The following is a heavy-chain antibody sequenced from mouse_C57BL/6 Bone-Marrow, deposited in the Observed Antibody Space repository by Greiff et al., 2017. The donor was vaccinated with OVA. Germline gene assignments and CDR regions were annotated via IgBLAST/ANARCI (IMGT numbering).Heavy chain of an antibody. CDR2: IRSKSNNYAT. Sequence: EVQGVESGGGLVQPKGSLKLSCAASGFSFNTYAMNWVRQAPGKGLEWVARIRSKSNNYATYYADSVKDRFTISRDDSESMLYLQMNNLKTEDTAMYYCVRDYYGSSYVWFAYWGQGTLVTVSA. D-gene: IGHD1-1*01. V-gene: IGHV10-1*01. J-gene: IGHJ3*01. CDR1: GFSFNTYA. CDR3: VRDYYGSSYVWFAY.